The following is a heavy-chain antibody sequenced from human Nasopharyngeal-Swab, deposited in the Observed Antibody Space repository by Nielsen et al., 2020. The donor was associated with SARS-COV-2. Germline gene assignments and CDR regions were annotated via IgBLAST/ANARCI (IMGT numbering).Heavy chain of an antibody. D-gene: IGHD3-22*01. CDR2: ISWNSGST. CDR3: AKDNNPYYYDSSGYAFDI. J-gene: IGHJ3*02. V-gene: IGHV3-9*01. Sequence: VRQMPGKGLGWVSGISWNSGSTGYADSVKGRFTISRDNAKNSLYLQMNSLRAEDTALYYCAKDNNPYYYDSSGYAFDIWGQGTMVTVSS.